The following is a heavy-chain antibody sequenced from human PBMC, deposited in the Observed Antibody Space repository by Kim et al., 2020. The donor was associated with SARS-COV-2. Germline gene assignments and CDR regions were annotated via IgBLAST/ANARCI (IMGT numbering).Heavy chain of an antibody. CDR3: ARGSWSRIVGASDAFDI. V-gene: IGHV3-74*01. J-gene: IGHJ3*02. Sequence: KSGFTISRDNAKSTLYLQMNSLLAEDAAVYYCARGSWSRIVGASDAFDIWGQGTMVTVSS. D-gene: IGHD1-26*01.